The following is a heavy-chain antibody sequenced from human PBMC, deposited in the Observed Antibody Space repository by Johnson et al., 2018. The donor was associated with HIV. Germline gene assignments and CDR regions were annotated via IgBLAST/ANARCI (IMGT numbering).Heavy chain of an antibody. Sequence: QVQLMESGGGLVKPGGSLRLSCAASGFTFSDYYMSWIRQAPGKGLEWVSYISSSGSTIYYADSVKGRFTISRDNAKNTVYLQMNSLRGEDTAVYYCARECQYYYDSSGCMYDAFDIWGQGTMVTVSS. D-gene: IGHD3-22*01. CDR2: ISSSGSTI. CDR3: ARECQYYYDSSGCMYDAFDI. V-gene: IGHV3-11*04. J-gene: IGHJ3*02. CDR1: GFTFSDYY.